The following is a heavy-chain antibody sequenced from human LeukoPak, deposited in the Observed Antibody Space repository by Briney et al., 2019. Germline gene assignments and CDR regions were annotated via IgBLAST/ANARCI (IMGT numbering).Heavy chain of an antibody. D-gene: IGHD3-22*01. CDR2: INTNTGNP. V-gene: IGHV7-4-1*02. J-gene: IGHJ4*02. CDR3: ARDQSSYDSSGYYYYFDY. Sequence: ASVKVSFKASGYTFTSYAMNWVRQAPGQGLEWMGWINTNTGNPTYAQGFTGRFVFSLDTSVSTAYLQISSLKAEDTAVYYCARDQSSYDSSGYYYYFDYWGQGTLVTVSS. CDR1: GYTFTSYA.